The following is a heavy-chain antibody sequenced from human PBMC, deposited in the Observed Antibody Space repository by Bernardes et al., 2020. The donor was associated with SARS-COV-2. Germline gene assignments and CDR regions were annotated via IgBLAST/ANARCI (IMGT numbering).Heavy chain of an antibody. Sequence: LSLTCAVYGGSFSGYYWSWIRQAPGKGLEWVAVIWHDGSREYYVDSVKGRFAISRDNSNNTLYLQMNNLRVEDTALYRCATEDGEWLESWGQGTLVTVSS. CDR2: IWHDGSRE. J-gene: IGHJ5*01. CDR3: ATEDGEWLES. D-gene: IGHD4-17*01. V-gene: IGHV3-33*08. CDR1: GGSFSGYY.